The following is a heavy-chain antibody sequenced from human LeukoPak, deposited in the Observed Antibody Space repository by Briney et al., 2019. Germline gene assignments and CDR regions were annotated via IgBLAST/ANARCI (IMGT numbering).Heavy chain of an antibody. D-gene: IGHD6-19*01. V-gene: IGHV5-51*01. CDR3: ARGLADSSGWYGSFDY. J-gene: IGHJ4*02. CDR2: IYPGDSDT. CDR1: GYSFTSYW. Sequence: GESLKISCKGSGYSFTSYWIGWVRQMPGKGLEWMGIIYPGDSDTRYSPSFQGQVTISADKSISTAYLQWSSLKASDTAMYYCARGLADSSGWYGSFDYWGQGTLVTVPS.